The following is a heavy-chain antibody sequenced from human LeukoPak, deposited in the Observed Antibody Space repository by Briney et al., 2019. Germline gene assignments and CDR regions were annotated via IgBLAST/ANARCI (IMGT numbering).Heavy chain of an antibody. D-gene: IGHD1/OR15-1a*01. CDR2: INTSGST. J-gene: IGHJ4*02. CDR1: GGSISYYY. Sequence: SETLSLTCTVSGGSISYYYWTWIRQPAGKGLEWIGGINTSGSTNYNPSLRSRVTMSVDTSKNQLSLKLSSVTAADTAVYYCARGGRDTNNEREYDHWGQGTLVTVSS. V-gene: IGHV4-4*07. CDR3: ARGGRDTNNEREYDH.